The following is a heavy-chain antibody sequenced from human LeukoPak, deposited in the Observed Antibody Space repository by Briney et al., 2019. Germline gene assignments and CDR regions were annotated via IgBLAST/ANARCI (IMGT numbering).Heavy chain of an antibody. D-gene: IGHD2-15*01. V-gene: IGHV4-34*01. CDR2: INHSGST. CDR1: GGSFSGYY. CDR3: ARHGYCSGGSCYSGWRYYYYYYMDV. J-gene: IGHJ6*03. Sequence: SETLSLTCAVYGGSFSGYYWSWIRQPPGKGLEWIGEINHSGSTNYNPSLKSRVTISVDTSKNQFSLKLSSVTAADTAVYYCARHGYCSGGSCYSGWRYYYYYYMDVWGKGTTVTISS.